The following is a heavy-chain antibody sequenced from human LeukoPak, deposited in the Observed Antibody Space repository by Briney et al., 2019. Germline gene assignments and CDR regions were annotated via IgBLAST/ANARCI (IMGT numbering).Heavy chain of an antibody. D-gene: IGHD3-3*01. CDR2: ITGSGGST. J-gene: IGHJ3*01. V-gene: IGHV3-23*01. CDR1: GLTFSNCA. CDR3: AKDVTIFGGAGSAFDV. Sequence: GGSLRLSCAASGLTFSNCAMTWVRQAPGKGLEWVSVITGSGGSTYYSDSVKGRFTISRDNSKNMVYLQMSSLTAEDTALYYCAKDVTIFGGAGSAFDVWGQGTMVTVSS.